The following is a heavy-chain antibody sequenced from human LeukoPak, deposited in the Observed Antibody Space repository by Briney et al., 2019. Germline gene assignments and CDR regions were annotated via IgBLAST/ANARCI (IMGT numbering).Heavy chain of an antibody. CDR2: IYYSGST. V-gene: IGHV4-59*11. J-gene: IGHJ4*02. D-gene: IGHD6-6*01. Sequence: PSETLSLTCTVSGGSISSHYWSWIRQPPGKGLEWIGYIYYSGSTNYNPSLKSRVTISVDTSKNQFSLKLSSVTAADTAVYYCAGIAARRQFDYWGQGTLVTVSS. CDR3: AGIAARRQFDY. CDR1: GGSISSHY.